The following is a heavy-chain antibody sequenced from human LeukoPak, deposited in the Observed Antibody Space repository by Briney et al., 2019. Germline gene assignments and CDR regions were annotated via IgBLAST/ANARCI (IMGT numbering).Heavy chain of an antibody. J-gene: IGHJ4*02. D-gene: IGHD1-14*01. V-gene: IGHV3-23*01. Sequence: GGSLRLSCAASGFSFNNDAMSWVRQAPGKGLEWISDINAFGSATYYAKSVKGRFTISRDNSNKILYLQMNSLRVEDTALYYCAKEKSFTGPADDWGQGTLVTVSS. CDR1: GFSFNNDA. CDR3: AKEKSFTGPADD. CDR2: INAFGSAT.